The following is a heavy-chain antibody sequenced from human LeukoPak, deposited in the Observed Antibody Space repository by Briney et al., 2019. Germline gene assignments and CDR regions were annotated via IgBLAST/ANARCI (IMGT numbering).Heavy chain of an antibody. D-gene: IGHD2-2*01. J-gene: IGHJ4*02. V-gene: IGHV3-64*01. CDR2: ISTNGGST. CDR1: GFTFGSYD. Sequence: GGSLRLSCAASGFTFGSYDMHWVRQAPGKGLEYVSAISTNGGSTDYANSVKGRFTISRDNSKNTLYLQVGSLRAEDMAVYYCARYCSSTSCYCDWGQGTLVTVSS. CDR3: ARYCSSTSCYCD.